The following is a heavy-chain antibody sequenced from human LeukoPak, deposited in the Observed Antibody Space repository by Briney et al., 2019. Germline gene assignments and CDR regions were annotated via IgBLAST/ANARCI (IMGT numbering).Heavy chain of an antibody. CDR2: IKSKTDSWTT. V-gene: IGHV3-15*01. CDR3: TTGEGRAAAGPYYYYYYMDV. CDR1: GFTFSNAR. Sequence: GGSLRLSCAASGFTFSNARMSWVRPAPGKGREWVGRIKSKTDSWTTDYGAPVKGRFTISRDDSKNTLYLQMNRLKTEDTAVYYCTTGEGRAAAGPYYYYYYMDVWGKGTTVTVSS. D-gene: IGHD6-13*01. J-gene: IGHJ6*03.